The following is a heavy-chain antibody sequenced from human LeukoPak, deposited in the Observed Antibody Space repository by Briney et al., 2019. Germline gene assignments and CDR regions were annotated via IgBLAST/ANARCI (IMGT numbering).Heavy chain of an antibody. D-gene: IGHD2-2*01. V-gene: IGHV3-64D*06. CDR3: VKEHCSSTSCFYFDC. CDR2: ISGNGGST. J-gene: IGHJ4*03. Sequence: GGSLRLFCSASGFTFSNFGMHWVRQAPGKGLEYVSAISGNGGSTHYADSVKGRFTISRDSSKNTLYLQMTSLKAEDTAVYYCVKEHCSSTSCFYFDCWGHGILVSVSS. CDR1: GFTFSNFG.